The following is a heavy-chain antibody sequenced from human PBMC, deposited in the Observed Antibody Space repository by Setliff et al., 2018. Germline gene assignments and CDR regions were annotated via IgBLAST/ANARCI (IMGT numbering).Heavy chain of an antibody. J-gene: IGHJ4*02. CDR1: GYSISSGYY. V-gene: IGHV4-38-2*02. CDR2: IIHSGST. CDR3: ARRRGIDDY. Sequence: PSETLSLTCTVSGYSISSGYYWGWIRQPPGKGLEWIGEIIHSGSTNYNPSLKSRVTISVDTSKNQFSLKLSSVTAADTAVYYCARRRGIDDYWGQGTLVTVSS.